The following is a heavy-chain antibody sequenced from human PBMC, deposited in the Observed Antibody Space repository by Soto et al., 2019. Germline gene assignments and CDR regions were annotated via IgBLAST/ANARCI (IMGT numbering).Heavy chain of an antibody. CDR1: GYTFTSYY. CDR2: INPSGGST. CDR3: ARGLLYSTLRFLEWSLLGRTGWFDP. V-gene: IGHV1-46*01. Sequence: GASVKVSCKASGYTFTSYYMHWVRQAPGQGLEWMGIINPSGGSTSYAQKLQGRVTMTRDTSTSTVYMELSSLRSEDTAVYYCARGLLYSTLRFLEWSLLGRTGWFDPWGQGTLVTAPQ. J-gene: IGHJ5*02. D-gene: IGHD3-3*01.